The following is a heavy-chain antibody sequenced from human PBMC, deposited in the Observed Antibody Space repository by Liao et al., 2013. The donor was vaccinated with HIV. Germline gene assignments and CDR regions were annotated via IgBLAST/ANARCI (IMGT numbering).Heavy chain of an antibody. V-gene: IGHV4-34*01. D-gene: IGHD2-2*01. CDR2: VIHSGNA. CDR1: NESFSGFY. J-gene: IGHJ1*01. Sequence: QVQLQQWGAGLLKPSETLSLTCAVYNESFSGFYWAWIRQPPGKGLEWIGDVIHSGNAAYNPSLKSRVGISVDASKNQFSLHLNSVTAADTALYYCVRGGRQRLGGPYQWGQGTLVTVSS. CDR3: VRGGRQRLGGPYQ.